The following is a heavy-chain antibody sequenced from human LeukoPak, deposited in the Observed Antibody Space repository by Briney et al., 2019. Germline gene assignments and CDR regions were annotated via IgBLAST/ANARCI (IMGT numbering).Heavy chain of an antibody. CDR3: ARDGTPAFYYYMDV. V-gene: IGHV1-46*01. CDR1: GYTFTSYF. Sequence: GASVTVSCKASGYTFTSYFIHWVRQAPGQGLEWMGIINPSGGSTNYAQKFQGRVTMTRDTSTSTVYMELSSLRSEDTAVYFCARDGTPAFYYYMDVWGKGTTVTISS. J-gene: IGHJ6*03. CDR2: INPSGGST.